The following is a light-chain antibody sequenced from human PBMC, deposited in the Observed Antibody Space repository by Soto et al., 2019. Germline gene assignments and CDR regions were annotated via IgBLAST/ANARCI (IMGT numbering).Light chain of an antibody. CDR2: DAS. CDR1: QSVSGW. V-gene: IGKV1-5*01. Sequence: DIQMTQSPSALSASVGDTVTVTCRASQSVSGWLTWYQQKPGEAPKLLIYDASALPRGVPSRFSGSGSGTKFTLTIASLQPDDFATYYCQLYGNSPPMYTFDQGTKVEIK. J-gene: IGKJ2*01. CDR3: QLYGNSPPMYT.